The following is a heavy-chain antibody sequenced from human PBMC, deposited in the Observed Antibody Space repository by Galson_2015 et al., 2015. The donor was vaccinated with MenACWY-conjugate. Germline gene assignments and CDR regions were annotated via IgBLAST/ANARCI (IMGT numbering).Heavy chain of an antibody. CDR1: GGSFSGYY. V-gene: IGHV4-34*01. D-gene: IGHD2-2*01. Sequence: SETLSLTCAVYGGSFSGYYWSWIRQPPGKGLEWIGEINHSGSTNYNPSLKSRVTISVDTSKNQFSLKLSSVTAADTAVYYCARLINCSSTSCPLASSDYWGQGTLVTVSS. J-gene: IGHJ4*02. CDR3: ARLINCSSTSCPLASSDY. CDR2: INHSGST.